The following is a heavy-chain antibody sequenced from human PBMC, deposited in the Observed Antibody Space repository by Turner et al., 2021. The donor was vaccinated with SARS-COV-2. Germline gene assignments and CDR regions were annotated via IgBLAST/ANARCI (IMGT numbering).Heavy chain of an antibody. CDR2: ISYDGSNK. Sequence: QVQLVESGGGVFQPGRSLRLSCAASGFTFSTYAMHWVRQAPGKGLEWVAVISYDGSNKYYADSVKGRFTISRDNSKNTLYLQMNSLRAEDTAVYYCARARGSTYYSAFDYWGQETLVTVSS. CDR3: ARARGSTYYSAFDY. V-gene: IGHV3-30-3*01. CDR1: GFTFSTYA. J-gene: IGHJ4*02. D-gene: IGHD3-3*01.